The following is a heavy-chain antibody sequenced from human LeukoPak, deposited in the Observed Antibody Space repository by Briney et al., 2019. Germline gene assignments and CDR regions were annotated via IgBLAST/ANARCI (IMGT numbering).Heavy chain of an antibody. CDR1: GGTFSSYA. J-gene: IGHJ4*02. CDR3: ARVYYDSSGYYRPSIYFDY. D-gene: IGHD3-22*01. CDR2: ISAYNGNT. V-gene: IGHV1-18*01. Sequence: SVKVSCKASGGTFSSYAISWVRQAPGQGLEWMGWISAYNGNTNYAQKLQGRVTMTTDTSTSTAYMELRSLRSDDTAVYYCARVYYDSSGYYRPSIYFDYWGQGTLVTVSS.